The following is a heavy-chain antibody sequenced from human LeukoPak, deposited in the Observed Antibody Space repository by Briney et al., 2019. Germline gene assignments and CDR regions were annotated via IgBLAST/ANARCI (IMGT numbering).Heavy chain of an antibody. CDR1: GFTFSSYW. Sequence: GGSLRLSCAASGFTFSSYWMHWVRQAPGKGLVWVSRINSDGSNTSYADSVKGRFTISRDNAKNTLYLQMNSLRAEDTAVYYCARDIVEDDAFDIWGQGTMVTVSS. V-gene: IGHV3-74*01. J-gene: IGHJ3*02. D-gene: IGHD3-22*01. CDR2: INSDGSNT. CDR3: ARDIVEDDAFDI.